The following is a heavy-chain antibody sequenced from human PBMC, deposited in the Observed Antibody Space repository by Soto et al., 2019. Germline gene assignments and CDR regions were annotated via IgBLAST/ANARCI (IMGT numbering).Heavy chain of an antibody. CDR1: GYTFTGYY. D-gene: IGHD6-19*01. Sequence: GASVKVSCKASGYTFTGYYMHWVRQAPGQGLEWMGWINPNSGGTNYAQKFQGWVTVTRDTSISTAYMELSRLRSDDTAVYYCAREQWLAEASYYYYGMDVWGQGTTVTVSS. CDR3: AREQWLAEASYYYYGMDV. V-gene: IGHV1-2*04. CDR2: INPNSGGT. J-gene: IGHJ6*02.